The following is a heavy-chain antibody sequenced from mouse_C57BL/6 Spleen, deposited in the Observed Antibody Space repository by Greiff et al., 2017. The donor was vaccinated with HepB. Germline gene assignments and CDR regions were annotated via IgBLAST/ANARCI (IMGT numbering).Heavy chain of an antibody. V-gene: IGHV14-3*01. Sequence: EVQLQQSVAELVRPGASVKLSCTASGFNIKNTYMHWVKQRPEQGLEWIGRIDPANGNTKYAPKVQGKATITADTSSNTAYLQLSSLTAEDTAIYYCATNYDYDPAWFAYWGQGTLVTVSA. D-gene: IGHD2-4*01. CDR3: ATNYDYDPAWFAY. CDR2: IDPANGNT. J-gene: IGHJ3*01. CDR1: GFNIKNTY.